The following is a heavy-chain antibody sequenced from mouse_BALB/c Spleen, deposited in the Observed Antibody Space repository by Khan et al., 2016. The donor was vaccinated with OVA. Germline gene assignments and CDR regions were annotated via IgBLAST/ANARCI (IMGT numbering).Heavy chain of an antibody. CDR1: GFTFSTYG. CDR2: ISSGGSYT. D-gene: IGHD1-1*01. J-gene: IGHJ3*01. CDR3: SRIGYYYDSEGFAY. V-gene: IGHV5-6*01. Sequence: EVELVESGGDLVKPEGSLKLSCAASGFTFSTYGMSWVRQTPDKRLEWVATISSGGSYTYYPDSVQGRFTISRDNAKNTPYLQMSSLKSEDTAMFYCSRIGYYYDSEGFAYWGQGTLVTVSA.